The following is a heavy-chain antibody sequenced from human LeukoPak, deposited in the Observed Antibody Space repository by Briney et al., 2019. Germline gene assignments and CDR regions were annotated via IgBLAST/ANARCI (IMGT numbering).Heavy chain of an antibody. D-gene: IGHD2-8*02. CDR1: GFSFSSLG. CDR3: ANRAGRAWSAGA. CDR2: IRNDASKT. J-gene: IGHJ5*02. Sequence: PGGSLRLSCAASGFSFSSLGMHWVRQAPGKGLDWVAYIRNDASKTYYADSVKGRFSISRDNSKNTVYLQMNNLLPEDTALYYCANRAGRAWSAGAWGQGTLVTVSS. V-gene: IGHV3-30*02.